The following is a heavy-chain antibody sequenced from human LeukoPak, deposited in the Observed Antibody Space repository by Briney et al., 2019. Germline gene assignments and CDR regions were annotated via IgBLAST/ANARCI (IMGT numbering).Heavy chain of an antibody. V-gene: IGHV3-23*01. J-gene: IGHJ6*03. CDR3: ARSLRVRGVPDYMDV. CDR2: ISGSGGST. Sequence: GGSLRLSCAASGFTFSSYAMSWVRQAPGKGLEWVSAISGSGGSTYYADSVKGRFTISRDNSKNTQYLQMNSLRADDTAVYYCARSLRVRGVPDYMDVWGKGTTVTISS. CDR1: GFTFSSYA. D-gene: IGHD3-10*01.